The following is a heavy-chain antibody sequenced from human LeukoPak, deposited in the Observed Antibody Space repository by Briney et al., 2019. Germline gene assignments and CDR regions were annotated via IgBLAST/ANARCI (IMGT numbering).Heavy chain of an antibody. Sequence: GGSLRLSCAASGFTFSSYGVHWVRQAPGKGLEWVAVISYDGSNKYYADSVKGRFTISRDNSKNTLYLQMNSLRAEDTAVYYCAKEDYGDYVGEHYYGMDVWGQGTTVTVSS. CDR3: AKEDYGDYVGEHYYGMDV. CDR1: GFTFSSYG. D-gene: IGHD4-17*01. V-gene: IGHV3-30*18. J-gene: IGHJ6*02. CDR2: ISYDGSNK.